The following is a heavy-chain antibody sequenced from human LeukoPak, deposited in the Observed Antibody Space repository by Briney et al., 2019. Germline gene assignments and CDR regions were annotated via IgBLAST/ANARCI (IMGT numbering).Heavy chain of an antibody. CDR1: GFTFSHYG. Sequence: GGSLRLSCAASGFTFSHYGMHWVRQAPGKGLEWVAFISYDGSNKYYADSVKGRFTISRDNSKNTLYLQMNSLRAEDTAIYYCAKNGDRGAYCTGGTCYPYFYYYMDVWGKGTTVTI. V-gene: IGHV3-30*18. CDR2: ISYDGSNK. D-gene: IGHD2-15*01. J-gene: IGHJ6*03. CDR3: AKNGDRGAYCTGGTCYPYFYYYMDV.